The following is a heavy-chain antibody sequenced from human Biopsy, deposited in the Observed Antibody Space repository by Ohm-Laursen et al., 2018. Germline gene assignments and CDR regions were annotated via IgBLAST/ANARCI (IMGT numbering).Heavy chain of an antibody. CDR1: GDSISNSY. CDR2: VYNGGIT. V-gene: IGHV4-59*01. CDR3: ARTPRDSFWSGSYKRGLWFDP. J-gene: IGHJ5*02. D-gene: IGHD3-3*01. Sequence: SETLSLTCTVSGDSISNSYWSWIRQPPGKGLEWIGHVYNGGITNYNPSLKSRVTISKDTSKNQFSLQVNSVTAADTAVYYCARTPRDSFWSGSYKRGLWFDPWGQGTLVIVSS.